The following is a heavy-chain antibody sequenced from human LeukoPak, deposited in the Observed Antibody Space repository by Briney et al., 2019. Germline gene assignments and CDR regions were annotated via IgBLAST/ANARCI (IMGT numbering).Heavy chain of an antibody. CDR1: GGSISSYY. CDR2: IYYSGST. Sequence: SETLSLTCTVSGGSISSYYWSWIRQPPGKGLEWIGYIYYSGSTNYNPSLKSRVTISVDTSKNHISLKLSSVTAADTALYYCARAGNDWNTGYYFDYWGQGTLVTVSS. CDR3: ARAGNDWNTGYYFDY. J-gene: IGHJ4*02. V-gene: IGHV4-59*01. D-gene: IGHD1/OR15-1a*01.